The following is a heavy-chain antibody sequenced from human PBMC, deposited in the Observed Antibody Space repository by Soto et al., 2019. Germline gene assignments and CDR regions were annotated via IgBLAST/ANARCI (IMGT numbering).Heavy chain of an antibody. J-gene: IGHJ4*02. CDR3: AKSLAPLRYFDWFSNFDY. V-gene: IGHV3-21*04. CDR2: ISTSSTYI. CDR1: GFTLSAYS. Sequence: PGGSLRLSCAASGFTLSAYSMNWVRQTPGKGLEWVSSISTSSTYIHYADSVKGRFTISRDNAKNSLYLQMNSLRAEDTAVYYCAKSLAPLRYFDWFSNFDYWGQGTLVTVSS. D-gene: IGHD3-9*01.